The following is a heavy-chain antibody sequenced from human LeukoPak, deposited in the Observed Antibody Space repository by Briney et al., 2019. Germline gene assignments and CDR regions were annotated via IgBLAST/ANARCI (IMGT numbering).Heavy chain of an antibody. CDR1: GFSLSTSGMR. J-gene: IGHJ4*02. CDR3: ARETSDYSSSWYGHYFDY. V-gene: IGHV2-70*04. Sequence: SGPALVKPTQTLTLTCTFSGFSLSTSGMRVSWIRQPPGKALEWLARIDWNGDKFYSTSLKTRLTISKDTSKNQVVLTMTNMDPVDTATYFCARETSDYSSSWYGHYFDYWGQGTLVTVSS. D-gene: IGHD6-13*01. CDR2: IDWNGDK.